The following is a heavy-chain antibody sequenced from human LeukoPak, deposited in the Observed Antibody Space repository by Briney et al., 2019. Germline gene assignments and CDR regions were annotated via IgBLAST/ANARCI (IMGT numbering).Heavy chain of an antibody. Sequence: ASVKVSCKASGGTFGSYAISWVRQAPGQGLEWMGGIIPIFGTANYAQKFQGRVTITADESTSTAYMELSSLRSEDTAVYYCARSDDFRSPYGMDVWGQGTTVTVSS. J-gene: IGHJ6*02. CDR3: ARSDDFRSPYGMDV. D-gene: IGHD3-3*01. CDR1: GGTFGSYA. CDR2: IIPIFGTA. V-gene: IGHV1-69*13.